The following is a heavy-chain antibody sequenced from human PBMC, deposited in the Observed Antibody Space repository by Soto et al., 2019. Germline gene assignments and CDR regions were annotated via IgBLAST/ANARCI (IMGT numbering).Heavy chain of an antibody. CDR2: ISGSGGHT. V-gene: IGHV3-23*01. J-gene: IGHJ5*02. CDR1: GFSFFSYA. CDR3: AKIEMGWFAH. D-gene: IGHD2-8*01. Sequence: PVGSLRLSCTGSGFSFFSYAMSWVRQAPGKGLEWVSTISGSGGHTYYADSVKGRFVVSRDNDKNTVYLHMSSLTGEDTAGYFCAKIEMGWFAHWGQGTQVTVSS.